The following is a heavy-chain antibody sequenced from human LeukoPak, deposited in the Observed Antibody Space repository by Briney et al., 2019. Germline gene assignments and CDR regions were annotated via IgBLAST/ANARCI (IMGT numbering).Heavy chain of an antibody. CDR2: IWYDGGNK. V-gene: IGHV3-33*01. Sequence: PGGSLRLSCAASGFTFSSYGMHWVCQAPGKGLEWVAVIWYDGGNKYYADSVKGRFTISRDNSKNTLYLQMNSLRAEDTAVYYCARACRMSSSSSDYWGQGTLVTVSS. D-gene: IGHD6-6*01. CDR1: GFTFSSYG. J-gene: IGHJ4*02. CDR3: ARACRMSSSSSDY.